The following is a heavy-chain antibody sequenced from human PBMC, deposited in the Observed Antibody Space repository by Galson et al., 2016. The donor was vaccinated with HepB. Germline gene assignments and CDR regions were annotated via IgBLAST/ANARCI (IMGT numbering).Heavy chain of an antibody. CDR2: IWYDEKNK. V-gene: IGHV3-33*06. CDR1: GFTFRSYA. Sequence: SLRLSCAASGFTFRSYAMHWVRQAPGKGLEWVAVIWYDEKNKFYADSVKGRFNISRDNSKSTLYLEMNSLRAEDTAVYYCAKDQSNWNIYYFDYWGQGTLVTVFS. CDR3: AKDQSNWNIYYFDY. D-gene: IGHD1/OR15-1a*01. J-gene: IGHJ4*02.